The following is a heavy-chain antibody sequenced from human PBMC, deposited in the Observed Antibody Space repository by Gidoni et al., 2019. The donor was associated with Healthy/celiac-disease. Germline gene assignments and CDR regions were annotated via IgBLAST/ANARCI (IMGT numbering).Heavy chain of an antibody. CDR2: INHSGST. CDR3: AVNYYDSSGYYIDY. V-gene: IGHV4-34*01. J-gene: IGHJ4*02. D-gene: IGHD3-22*01. CDR1: GGSFSGYY. Sequence: QVQLQQWGAGLLKPSETLSLTCAVYGGSFSGYYWSWIRQPPGKGLEWIGEINHSGSTNYNPSLKSRVTISVDTSKNQFSLKLSSVTAADTAVYYCAVNYYDSSGYYIDYWGQGTLVTVSS.